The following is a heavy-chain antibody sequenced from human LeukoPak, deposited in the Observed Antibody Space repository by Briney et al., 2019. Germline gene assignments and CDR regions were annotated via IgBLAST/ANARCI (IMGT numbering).Heavy chain of an antibody. CDR3: AKDPLIAAAGTYWYYFDY. D-gene: IGHD6-13*01. CDR1: GLTFSSYA. V-gene: IGHV3-23*01. CDR2: ISGSGGST. J-gene: IGHJ4*02. Sequence: GGSLRLSCAASGLTFSSYAMSWVRQAPGKGLEWVSAISGSGGSTYYADSVKGRFTISRDNSKNTLYLQMNSLRAEDTAVYYCAKDPLIAAAGTYWYYFDYWGQGTLVTVSS.